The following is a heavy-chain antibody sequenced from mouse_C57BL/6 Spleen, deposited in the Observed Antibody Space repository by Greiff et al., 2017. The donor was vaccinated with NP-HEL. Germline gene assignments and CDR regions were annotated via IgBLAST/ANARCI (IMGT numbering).Heavy chain of an antibody. J-gene: IGHJ4*01. CDR1: GFTFSSYA. V-gene: IGHV5-4*01. CDR3: ARGPDYYGSSPYAMDY. D-gene: IGHD1-1*01. Sequence: EVHLVESGGGLVKPGGSLKLSCAASGFTFSSYAMSWVRQTPEKRLEWVATISDGGSYTYYPDNVKGRFTISRDNATNNLYLQMSHLKSEDTAMYYCARGPDYYGSSPYAMDYWGQGTSVTVSS. CDR2: ISDGGSYT.